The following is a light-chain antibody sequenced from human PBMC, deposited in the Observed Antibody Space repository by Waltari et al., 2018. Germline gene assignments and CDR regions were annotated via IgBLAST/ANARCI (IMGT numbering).Light chain of an antibody. Sequence: QSALPHPASVSGSPGQSITISCTGPSSVVWSYNPVTCYQQHPGKAPKLMFYQVSKRPPGLSNRFSGSKSGNTASLTISGLRAEDEADYFCCSYADSNTLYGGGTKLTVL. CDR1: SSVVWSYNP. CDR3: CSYADSNTL. J-gene: IGLJ2*01. CDR2: QVS. V-gene: IGLV2-23*02.